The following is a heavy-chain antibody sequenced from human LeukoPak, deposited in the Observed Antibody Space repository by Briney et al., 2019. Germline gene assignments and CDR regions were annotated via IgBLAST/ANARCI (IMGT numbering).Heavy chain of an antibody. Sequence: GGSLRLSCAASGFTFDDYAMHWVRQAPGKGLEWVSLICWDGGSTYYADSVKGRFTIPRDYSKHSLYLQMTGLRAEDTALFYCAKETGYGGNFPLDYWGQGTLVTVSS. CDR1: GFTFDDYA. CDR2: ICWDGGST. J-gene: IGHJ4*02. V-gene: IGHV3-43D*03. D-gene: IGHD4-23*01. CDR3: AKETGYGGNFPLDY.